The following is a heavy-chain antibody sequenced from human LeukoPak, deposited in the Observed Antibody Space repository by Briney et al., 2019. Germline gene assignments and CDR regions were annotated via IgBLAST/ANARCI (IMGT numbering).Heavy chain of an antibody. CDR2: IIPIFGTA. Sequence: ASVKVSCKASGGTFSIYAISWVRQAPGQGLEWMGGIIPIFGTANYAQKFQGRVTITADESTSTAYMALSSLRSEDTAVYYCARDREWSYCSGGSCYPYYFDYWGQGTLVTVSS. D-gene: IGHD2-15*01. V-gene: IGHV1-69*13. CDR1: GGTFSIYA. J-gene: IGHJ4*02. CDR3: ARDREWSYCSGGSCYPYYFDY.